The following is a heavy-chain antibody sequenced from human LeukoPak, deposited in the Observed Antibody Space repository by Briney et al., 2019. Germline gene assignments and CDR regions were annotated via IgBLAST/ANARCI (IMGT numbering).Heavy chain of an antibody. V-gene: IGHV3-30*02. J-gene: IGHJ4*02. CDR2: IRFDGSNK. CDR1: GFTFSSYG. CDR3: ARDAYYDILTGVNAIDY. D-gene: IGHD3-9*01. Sequence: GGSLRLSCAASGFTFSSYGMHWVRQAPGKGLEWVAFIRFDGSNKYYADSVKGRFTISRDNSKNTLYLQMNSLRAEDTAVYYCARDAYYDILTGVNAIDYWGQGTLVTVSS.